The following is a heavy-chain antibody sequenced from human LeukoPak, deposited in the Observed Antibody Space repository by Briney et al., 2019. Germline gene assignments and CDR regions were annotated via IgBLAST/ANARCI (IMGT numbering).Heavy chain of an antibody. J-gene: IGHJ6*03. D-gene: IGHD1-26*01. CDR3: ARRRVVGGNYYYYMDV. CDR1: GYTFTSSG. CDR2: IGAYNGNT. V-gene: IGHV1-18*01. Sequence: ASVKVSCKASGYTFTSSGISWVRQAPGQGLEWMGWIGAYNGNTNYAQKLQGRVTMTTGTSTSTAYMELRSLRSDDTAVYYCARRRVVGGNYYYYMDVWGKGTTVTVSS.